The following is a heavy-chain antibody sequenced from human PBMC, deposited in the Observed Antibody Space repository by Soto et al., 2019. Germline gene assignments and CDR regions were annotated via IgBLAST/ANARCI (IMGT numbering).Heavy chain of an antibody. D-gene: IGHD6-13*01. CDR2: MNPNSGNT. V-gene: IGHV1-8*01. J-gene: IGHJ6*02. CDR1: GYTFTSYD. Sequence: ASVKVSCKASGYTFTSYDINWVRQATGQGLEWMGWMNPNSGNTGYAQKFHGRVTMTRNTSISTAYMELSSLRSEDTAVYYCAKWSNSSSWQVYGMDVWGQGTTVTVSS. CDR3: AKWSNSSSWQVYGMDV.